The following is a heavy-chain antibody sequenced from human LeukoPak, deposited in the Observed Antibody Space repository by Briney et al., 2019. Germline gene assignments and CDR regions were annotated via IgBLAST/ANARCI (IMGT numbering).Heavy chain of an antibody. D-gene: IGHD3/OR15-3a*01. CDR1: GFIFSSYA. V-gene: IGHV3-23*01. CDR2: ISSSGGST. J-gene: IGHJ4*02. Sequence: GGSRRFSVAASGFIFSSYAMHWVRKAPGKGLGWVSGISSSGGSTYYADSVKGRFTISRDNSKNTVYLQINSLRAEDTAVYYCAKGLDVNKPDYWGQGTLVTVSS. CDR3: AKGLDVNKPDY.